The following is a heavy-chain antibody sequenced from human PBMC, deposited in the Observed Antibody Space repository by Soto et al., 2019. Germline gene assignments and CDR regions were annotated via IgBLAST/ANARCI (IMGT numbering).Heavy chain of an antibody. J-gene: IGHJ4*02. CDR2: ISDDGSSA. CDR3: AVSGSNDY. V-gene: IGHV3-74*01. CDR1: GFKFSSFW. D-gene: IGHD6-25*01. Sequence: GGSLRLSCAASGFKFSSFWMHWVRQAPGKGPVWVSRISDDGSSATYADSVKGRFTISRDNAKNMVYLQMNSLRADDTAIYYCAVSGSNDYWGQGTVVTVSS.